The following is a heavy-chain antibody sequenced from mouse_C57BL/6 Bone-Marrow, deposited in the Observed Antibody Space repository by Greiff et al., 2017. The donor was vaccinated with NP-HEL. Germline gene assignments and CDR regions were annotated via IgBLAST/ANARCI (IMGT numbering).Heavy chain of an antibody. V-gene: IGHV5-6*02. J-gene: IGHJ1*01. CDR1: GFTFSSYG. CDR2: ISSGGSYT. CDR3: ARTYGSSYCYFDV. Sequence: DVKLVESGGDLVKPGGSLKLSCAASGFTFSSYGMSWVRQTPDKRLEWVATISSGGSYTYYPDSVKGRFTISRDNAKNTLYLQMSRLKSEDTAMYYCARTYGSSYCYFDVWGPGTTVTVSS. D-gene: IGHD1-1*01.